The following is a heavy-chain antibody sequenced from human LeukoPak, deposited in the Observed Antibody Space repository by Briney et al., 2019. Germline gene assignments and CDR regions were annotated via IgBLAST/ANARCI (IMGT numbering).Heavy chain of an antibody. J-gene: IGHJ4*02. CDR3: ARGGGDPYYFDY. CDR1: GFTFSSYG. CDR2: IRYDGSNK. D-gene: IGHD4-17*01. V-gene: IGHV3-30*02. Sequence: GGSLRLSCAASGFTFSSYGMHWVRQAPGKGLEWVAFIRYDGSNKYYADSVKGRFTISRDNSKNTLYLQMNSLRAEDTAVYYCARGGGDPYYFDYWGQGTLVTVSS.